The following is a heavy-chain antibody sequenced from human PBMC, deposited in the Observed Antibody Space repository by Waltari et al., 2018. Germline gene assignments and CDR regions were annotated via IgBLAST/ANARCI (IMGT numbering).Heavy chain of an antibody. CDR2: IKSKSDGETT. Sequence: EVQLVESGGGLVKPGGSLRLSCGASGFTFSNAWMNWVRQAPGKGLEWVGRIKSKSDGETTDYAAPVKGRFTISRDNAKNSLYLQMNSLRAEDTAVYYCARRVVYRFDPWGQGTLVTVSS. CDR1: GFTFSNAW. J-gene: IGHJ5*02. CDR3: ARRVVYRFDP. V-gene: IGHV3-15*07. D-gene: IGHD2-8*02.